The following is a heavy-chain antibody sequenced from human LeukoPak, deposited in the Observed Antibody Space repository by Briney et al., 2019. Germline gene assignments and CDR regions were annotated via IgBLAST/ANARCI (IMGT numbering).Heavy chain of an antibody. CDR1: GFTFSSYA. V-gene: IGHV3-30-3*01. Sequence: GGSLRLSCAASGFTFSSYAMHWVRQAPGKGLEWVAVISYDGSNKYYADSVKGRLTISRDNSKNTLYLQMNSLRAEDTAVYYCARVGGGWLSYYYYGMDVWGQGTTVTVSS. D-gene: IGHD3-16*01. J-gene: IGHJ6*02. CDR3: ARVGGGWLSYYYYGMDV. CDR2: ISYDGSNK.